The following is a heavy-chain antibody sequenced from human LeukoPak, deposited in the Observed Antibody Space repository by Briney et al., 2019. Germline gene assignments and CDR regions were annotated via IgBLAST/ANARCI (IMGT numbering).Heavy chain of an antibody. CDR1: GASMSSYY. J-gene: IGHJ4*02. D-gene: IGHD1-14*01. Sequence: SETLSLTCTVSGASMSSYYWTWIRQPPGKGLEWIGYIYSTGNTDSNPSLKSRVTTSVDTSKNQFSLNLNSVTAADTAVYYCARGDEAGLADWGQGTLVTVSS. CDR2: IYSTGNT. CDR3: ARGDEAGLAD. V-gene: IGHV4-59*01.